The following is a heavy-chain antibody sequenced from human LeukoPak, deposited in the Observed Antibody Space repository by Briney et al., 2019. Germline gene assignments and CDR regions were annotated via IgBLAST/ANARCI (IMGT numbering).Heavy chain of an antibody. D-gene: IGHD3-9*01. Sequence: GGSLRLSCAASGFTFSSYAMHWVRQAPGKGLEWVAVISYDGSNKYYADSVKGRFTISRDNSKNTLYLQMNSLRAEDTAVYYCASVDYDILTGYPTESPFDYWGQGTLVTVSS. CDR3: ASVDYDILTGYPTESPFDY. J-gene: IGHJ4*02. CDR1: GFTFSSYA. V-gene: IGHV3-30-3*01. CDR2: ISYDGSNK.